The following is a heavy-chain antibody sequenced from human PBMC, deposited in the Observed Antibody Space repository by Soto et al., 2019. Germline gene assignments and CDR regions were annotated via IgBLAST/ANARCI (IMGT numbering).Heavy chain of an antibody. CDR2: IYGGGAT. Sequence: GGSLRLSCAASGFTVSSKYMNWVRQAPGKGLEWVSVIYGGGATYYADSVKGRFTISRDNSKNTLYLQMNSLRAEDTAMYYCARDYSHDSWGQGTLVTVSS. J-gene: IGHJ4*02. CDR3: ARDYSHDS. CDR1: GFTVSSKY. V-gene: IGHV3-53*01. D-gene: IGHD2-15*01.